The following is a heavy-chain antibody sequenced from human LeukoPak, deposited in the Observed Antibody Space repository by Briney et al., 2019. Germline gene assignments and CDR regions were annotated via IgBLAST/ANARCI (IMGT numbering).Heavy chain of an antibody. J-gene: IGHJ4*02. D-gene: IGHD3-10*01. V-gene: IGHV4-34*01. Sequence: SETLSLTCAVYGGSFSGYYWSWIRQPPGKGLEWIGEINHSGSTNYNPSLKSRVTISVDTSKNQFSLKLSSVTAADTAVYYCARGGVMAKGDYWGQGTLVTVSS. CDR2: INHSGST. CDR3: ARGGVMAKGDY. CDR1: GGSFSGYY.